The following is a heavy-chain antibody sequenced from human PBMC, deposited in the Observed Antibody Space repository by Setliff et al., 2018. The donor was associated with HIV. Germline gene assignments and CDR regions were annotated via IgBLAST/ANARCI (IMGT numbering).Heavy chain of an antibody. CDR1: GGSFSGYY. V-gene: IGHV4-34*01. CDR3: ARSYCGGGLCFRGLDL. D-gene: IGHD2-21*01. J-gene: IGHJ6*02. CDR2: INHSGST. Sequence: SETLSLTCAVYGGSFSGYYWTWIRQPPGKGLEWIGEINHSGSTNYNPSLKSRVSMSVDTSKNQFSLRLSSVTAADTAVYYCARSYCGGGLCFRGLDLWGQGTTVTVSS.